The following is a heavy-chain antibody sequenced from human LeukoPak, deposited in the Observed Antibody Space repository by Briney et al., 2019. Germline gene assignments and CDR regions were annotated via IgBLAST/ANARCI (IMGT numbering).Heavy chain of an antibody. CDR2: IIPIFGTA. CDR3: ARGELLHAFDI. Sequence: SVKVSCTASGYTFTGYYIHWVRQAPGQGLEWMGGIIPIFGTANYAQRFQGRVTITADESTSTAYMELSSLRSEDTAVYYCARGELLHAFDIWGQGTMVTVSS. J-gene: IGHJ3*02. CDR1: GYTFTGYY. V-gene: IGHV1-69*13. D-gene: IGHD1-26*01.